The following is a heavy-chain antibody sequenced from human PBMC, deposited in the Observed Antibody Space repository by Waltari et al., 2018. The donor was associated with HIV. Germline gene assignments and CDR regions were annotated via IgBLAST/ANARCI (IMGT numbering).Heavy chain of an antibody. Sequence: VQLVESGGDLAQPGGPLRLSCVASGFTFSNYWMHWVRQVPGKRLVWVARINTDETIRTYAENVKGRFTISRDNGKNTLYLQMNSLRVEDTAVYYCVSSGLDVWGQGTTVNVSS. V-gene: IGHV3-74*01. J-gene: IGHJ6*02. CDR2: INTDETIR. CDR3: VSSGLDV. CDR1: GFTFSNYW.